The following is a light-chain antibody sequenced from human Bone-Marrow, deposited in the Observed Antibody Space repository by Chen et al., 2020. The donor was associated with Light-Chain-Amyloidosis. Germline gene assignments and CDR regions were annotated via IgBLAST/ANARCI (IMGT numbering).Light chain of an antibody. Sequence: DIQMTQSPSSLSASVGDRVTITCQASQDISNYLNWYQQNPWKAPKLLIYDASNLETGVPSRFSGSGSGTDFTFTISSLQPEDIATYYCQQYGSFGGGTKVEIK. CDR1: QDISNY. CDR2: DAS. J-gene: IGKJ4*01. CDR3: QQYGS. V-gene: IGKV1-33*01.